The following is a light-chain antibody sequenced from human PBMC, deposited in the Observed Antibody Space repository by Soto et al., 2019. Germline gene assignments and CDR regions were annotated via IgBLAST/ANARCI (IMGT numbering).Light chain of an antibody. J-gene: IGLJ1*01. CDR2: EVS. V-gene: IGLV2-14*01. CDR1: NVDVGGYNY. Sequence: QSCLTQPASVSCSPGQSITISCTGTNVDVGGYNYVSLYQHHPGKAPKLLIFEVSNRPSGVSNRFSGSKSGNTASLTISGLQSEDEADYYCASYTIKTTYVFGSGTKVTVL. CDR3: ASYTIKTTYV.